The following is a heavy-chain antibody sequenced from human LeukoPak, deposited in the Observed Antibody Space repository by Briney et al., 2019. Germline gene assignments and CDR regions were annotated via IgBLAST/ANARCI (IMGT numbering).Heavy chain of an antibody. CDR2: MNPNSGNT. CDR3: ARGRGSGHKENWFDP. J-gene: IGHJ5*02. V-gene: IGHV1-8*01. Sequence: ASVKVSCKASGYTFTTYDINWVRQATGQGLEWMGWMNPNSGNTGYTQRFQGSVTMTRNTSISTAYMELSSLRSEDTAVYYCARGRGSGHKENWFDPWGQGTLVTVSS. CDR1: GYTFTTYD. D-gene: IGHD6-19*01.